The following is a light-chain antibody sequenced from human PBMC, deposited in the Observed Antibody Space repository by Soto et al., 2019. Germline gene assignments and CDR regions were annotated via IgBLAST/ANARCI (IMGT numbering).Light chain of an antibody. J-gene: IGKJ4*01. V-gene: IGKV1-39*01. CDR2: AAS. CDR3: KQSYSTLGLT. CDR1: QSTTSY. Sequence: DIQMTQSPSSLSASVGDRVTITCRASQSTTSYLNWYQQKPGKAPKLLIYAASSLQSGVPSRFSGSVSGTDFTLTISSLQPEAFATYYCKQSYSTLGLTFGGGTKVEIK.